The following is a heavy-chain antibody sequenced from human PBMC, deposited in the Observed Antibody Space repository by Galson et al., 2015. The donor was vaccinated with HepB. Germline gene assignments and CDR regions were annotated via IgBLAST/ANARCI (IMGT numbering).Heavy chain of an antibody. D-gene: IGHD2-2*01. CDR2: IYYSGST. CDR3: VRPRYCSSAACSAALDL. V-gene: IGHV4-39*01. J-gene: IGHJ5*02. Sequence: SETLSLTCSVSGGSIASSSYYGGWIRQPPGTGLEWIGRIYYSGSTYYNPSLKSRATKSVDTSKNQFSLKVSSVSAADTAIYYCVRPRYCSSAACSAALDLWGQGTLVTVSS. CDR1: GGSIASSSYY.